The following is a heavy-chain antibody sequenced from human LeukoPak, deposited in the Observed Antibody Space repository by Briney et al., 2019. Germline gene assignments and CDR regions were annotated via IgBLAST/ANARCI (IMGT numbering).Heavy chain of an antibody. CDR1: GFTFSSYD. CDR3: AKDLGRYRNNYFDY. J-gene: IGHJ4*02. CDR2: ISGSGGST. D-gene: IGHD1-26*01. V-gene: IGHV3-23*01. Sequence: GGSLRLSCEASGFTFSSYDMNWVRQAPGKGLEWVSVISGSGGSTDYADSVKGRFTISRDDSKNTLYLQMNSLRAEDTAVYYCAKDLGRYRNNYFDYWGQGTLVTVSS.